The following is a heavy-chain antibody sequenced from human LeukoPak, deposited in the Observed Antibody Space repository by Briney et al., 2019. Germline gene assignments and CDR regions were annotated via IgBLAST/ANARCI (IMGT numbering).Heavy chain of an antibody. J-gene: IGHJ3*02. CDR3: ARQTTMVRGVFDAFDI. CDR1: GSTFSSYA. CDR2: IIPIFGTA. D-gene: IGHD3-10*01. V-gene: IGHV1-69*06. Sequence: GASVKVSCKASGSTFSSYAISWVRQAPGQGLEWMGGIIPIFGTANYAQKFQGRVTITADKSTSTAYMELSSLRSEDTAVYYCARQTTMVRGVFDAFDIWGQGTMVTVSS.